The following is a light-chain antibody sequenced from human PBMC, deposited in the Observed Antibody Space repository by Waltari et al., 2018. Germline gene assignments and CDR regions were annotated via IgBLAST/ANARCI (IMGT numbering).Light chain of an antibody. Sequence: QSALTQPASVSGSPGQSITTSCTGTSSTVGLYDYVSWYQHHPGKAPKLVLYDVSYRPSGISTRFSASKSGNTASLTISGLQAEDEADYYCTSYTGSSTRYVFGTGTKVTVL. CDR3: TSYTGSSTRYV. CDR2: DVS. CDR1: SSTVGLYDY. V-gene: IGLV2-14*01. J-gene: IGLJ1*01.